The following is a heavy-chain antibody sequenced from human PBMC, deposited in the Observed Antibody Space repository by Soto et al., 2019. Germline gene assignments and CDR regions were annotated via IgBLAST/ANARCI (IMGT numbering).Heavy chain of an antibody. J-gene: IGHJ2*01. V-gene: IGHV3-33*01. CDR3: TRIPQIAVAGTRFGYFDL. D-gene: IGHD6-19*01. CDR1: GFTFSSYG. Sequence: QVQLEESGGGVVQPGRSLRLSCAASGFTFSSYGMHWVRQAPGKGLEWVAVIWYDGSNKYYADSVKGRFTISRDNSKNRLYLQMNSLGAEKTAVYYCTRIPQIAVAGTRFGYFDLWGRGTLVTVSS. CDR2: IWYDGSNK.